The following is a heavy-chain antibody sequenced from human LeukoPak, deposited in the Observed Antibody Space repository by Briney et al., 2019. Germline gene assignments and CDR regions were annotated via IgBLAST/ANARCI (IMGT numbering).Heavy chain of an antibody. CDR1: GFTFDDYA. CDR2: ISWNSGSI. Sequence: PGGSLRLSCAASGFTFDDYAMRWVRQAPGKGLEWVSGISWNSGSIGYADSVKGRFTISRDNAKNSLYLQMNSLRAEDTALYYCAKDIGSASYYYMDVWGQGTAVTVPS. D-gene: IGHD3-10*01. CDR3: AKDIGSASYYYMDV. J-gene: IGHJ6*03. V-gene: IGHV3-9*01.